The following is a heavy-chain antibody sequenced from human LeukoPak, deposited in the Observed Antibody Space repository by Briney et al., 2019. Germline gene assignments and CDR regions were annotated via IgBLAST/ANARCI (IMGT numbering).Heavy chain of an antibody. CDR2: ISYDGSNK. D-gene: IGHD3-22*01. CDR1: GFTFSSYA. Sequence: GRSLRLSCAASGFTFSSYAMHWVRQAPGKGLEWVAVISYDGSNKYYADSVKGRFTISRDNSKNTLYLQMNSLRAEDTAVYYCARDPHLYYYDSSGYPDYWGQGTLVTVSS. J-gene: IGHJ4*02. V-gene: IGHV3-30-3*01. CDR3: ARDPHLYYYDSSGYPDY.